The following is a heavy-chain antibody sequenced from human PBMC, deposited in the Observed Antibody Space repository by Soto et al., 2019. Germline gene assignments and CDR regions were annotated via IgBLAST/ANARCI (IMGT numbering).Heavy chain of an antibody. CDR3: AKDGGPVYCNSPGCSAKHFDY. CDR2: ISYDGDNE. CDR1: GFTFSNYG. J-gene: IGHJ4*02. V-gene: IGHV3-30*18. Sequence: QVQLVESGGGVVQPGRSLRLSCAASGFTFSNYGMHWVRQAPGKGLEGVATISYDGDNEYYADSVRGRFTISRDNSKNTLYLQTSSLRQEDTAVYYCAKDGGPVYCNSPGCSAKHFDYWGQGTLVTVSS. D-gene: IGHD2-2*01.